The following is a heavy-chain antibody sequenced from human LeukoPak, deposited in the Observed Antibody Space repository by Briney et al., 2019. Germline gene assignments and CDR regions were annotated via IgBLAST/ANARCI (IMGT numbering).Heavy chain of an antibody. D-gene: IGHD3-9*01. CDR2: IYYSGST. CDR1: GGSISSYY. CDR3: ARHLGYFDSPGAFDI. J-gene: IGHJ3*02. V-gene: IGHV4-59*08. Sequence: SETLSLTCTVSGGSISSYYWSWIRQPPGEGLEWIGYIYYSGSTNYNPSLKSRVTISVDTSKNQFSLKPSSVTAADTAVYYCARHLGYFDSPGAFDIWGQGTMVTVPS.